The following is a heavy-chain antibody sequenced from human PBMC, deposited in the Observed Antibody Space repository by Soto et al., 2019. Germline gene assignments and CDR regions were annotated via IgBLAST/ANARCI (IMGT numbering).Heavy chain of an antibody. Sequence: QLQLQESGPGLVKPSETLSLSCSVSDDSINSDKYYWGWIRQPPGKGLEWIGSIYYRGNAYYNPSLQTRATITLDNSKRHVSLKLHSVTAADSAVYFCARLEGLATISYYFDFWGPGALVTVSS. CDR1: DDSINSDKYY. V-gene: IGHV4-39*01. CDR2: IYYRGNA. J-gene: IGHJ4*02. D-gene: IGHD3-9*01. CDR3: ARLEGLATISYYFDF.